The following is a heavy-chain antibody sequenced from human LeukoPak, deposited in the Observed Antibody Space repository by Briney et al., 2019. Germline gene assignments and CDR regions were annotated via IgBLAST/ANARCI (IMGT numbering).Heavy chain of an antibody. CDR1: GFTFSNYW. CDR3: ARQSGPAAMGDY. V-gene: IGHV3-21*01. J-gene: IGHJ4*02. Sequence: GGSLRLSCAASGFTFSNYWIHWVRQAPGKGLVWVSSISSSSSYIYYADSMKGRFTISRDNAKNSLYLQMNSLRAEDTAVYYCARQSGPAAMGDYWGQGTLVTVSS. D-gene: IGHD2-2*01. CDR2: ISSSSSYI.